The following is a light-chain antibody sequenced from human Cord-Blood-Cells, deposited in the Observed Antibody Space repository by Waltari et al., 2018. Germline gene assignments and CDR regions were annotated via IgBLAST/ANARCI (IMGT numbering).Light chain of an antibody. CDR1: SSNIGAGYD. CDR2: GNS. V-gene: IGLV1-40*01. J-gene: IGLJ3*02. CDR3: QSYDSSLSGLWV. Sequence: QSVLTQPPSVSGAPGQRVTISCTGSSSNIGAGYDVHWSQQLPGTAPNLLIYGNSNRPSGVPDRFSGSKSGTSASLAITGLQAEDEADYYCQSYDSSLSGLWVFGGGTKLTVL.